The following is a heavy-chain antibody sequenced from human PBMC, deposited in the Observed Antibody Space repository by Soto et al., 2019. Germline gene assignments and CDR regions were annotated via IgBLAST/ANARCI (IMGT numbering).Heavy chain of an antibody. CDR3: AKDRAWNRFGELLPYYFDY. J-gene: IGHJ4*02. V-gene: IGHV3-9*01. CDR1: GFTFDDYA. D-gene: IGHD3-10*01. CDR2: ISWNSGSI. Sequence: SLKISCAASGFTFDDYAMHWVRQAPGKGLEWVSGISWNSGSIGYADSVKGRFTISRDNAKNSLYLQMNSLRAEDTALYYCAKDRAWNRFGELLPYYFDYWGQGTLVTVSS.